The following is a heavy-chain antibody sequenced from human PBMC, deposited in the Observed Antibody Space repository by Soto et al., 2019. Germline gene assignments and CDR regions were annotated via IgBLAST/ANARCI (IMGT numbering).Heavy chain of an antibody. CDR1: GFIFGDYG. Sequence: RRLSCTASGFIFGDYGMHWVRQAPGKGLEWVSGISWNSGSIGYADSVQGRFTISRDNAKNSLYLQMNSLRTEDTAFYYCAKDYLTAGYSSGWYDHWGQGALVTVSS. D-gene: IGHD6-19*01. CDR3: AKDYLTAGYSSGWYDH. CDR2: ISWNSGSI. V-gene: IGHV3-9*01. J-gene: IGHJ5*02.